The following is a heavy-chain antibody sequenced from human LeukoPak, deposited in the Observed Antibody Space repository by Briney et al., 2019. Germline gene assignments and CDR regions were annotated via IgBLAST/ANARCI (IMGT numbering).Heavy chain of an antibody. CDR3: ATRRGIAAAGTFDY. Sequence: SETLSLTCAVYGGSFSGYYWSWIRQPPGKGLEWIGEINHSGSTNYNPSHKSRVTISVDTSKNQFSLKLSSVTAADTAVYYCATRRGIAAAGTFDYWGQGTLVTVSS. V-gene: IGHV4-34*01. J-gene: IGHJ4*02. D-gene: IGHD6-13*01. CDR2: INHSGST. CDR1: GGSFSGYY.